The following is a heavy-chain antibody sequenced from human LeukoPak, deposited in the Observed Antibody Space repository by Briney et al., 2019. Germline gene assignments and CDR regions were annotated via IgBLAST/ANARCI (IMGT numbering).Heavy chain of an antibody. Sequence: GGSLRLSCAASGFTFSIYTMNWVREAPGEGVEGVSYISSGSGTIYNADSLKGRFTISRDNAKNSLYLQLNNLRAEDTAVYYCAGDRDSSGWPYYFDYWGQGTLVTVSS. CDR1: GFTFSIYT. CDR2: ISSGSGTI. D-gene: IGHD6-19*01. V-gene: IGHV3-48*01. CDR3: AGDRDSSGWPYYFDY. J-gene: IGHJ4*02.